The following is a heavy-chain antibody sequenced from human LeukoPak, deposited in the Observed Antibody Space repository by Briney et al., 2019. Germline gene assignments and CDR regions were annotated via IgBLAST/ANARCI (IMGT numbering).Heavy chain of an antibody. V-gene: IGHV4-30-4*01. D-gene: IGHD5-18*01. J-gene: IGHJ4*02. CDR1: GGSISSGDYY. Sequence: PSQTLSLTCTVCGGSISSGDYYWSWIRQPPGKGLEWIGYIYYSGSTYYNPSLKSRVTISVDTSKNQFSLKLSSVTAADTAVYYCARELYTAMAFDYWGQGTLVTVSS. CDR3: ARELYTAMAFDY. CDR2: IYYSGST.